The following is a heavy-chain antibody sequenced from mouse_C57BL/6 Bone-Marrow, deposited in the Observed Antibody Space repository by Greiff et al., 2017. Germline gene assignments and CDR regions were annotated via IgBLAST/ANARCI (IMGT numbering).Heavy chain of an antibody. CDR3: ARSRTGAWFAY. CDR1: GYSFTGYY. D-gene: IGHD4-1*01. J-gene: IGHJ3*01. CDR2: INPSTGGT. Sequence: EVKLMESGPELVKPGASVKISCKASGYSFTGYYMNWVKQSPEKSLEWIGEINPSTGGTTYNQKFKAKATLTVDKSSSTAYMQLKSLTSEDSAVYYCARSRTGAWFAYWGQGTLVTVSA. V-gene: IGHV1-42*01.